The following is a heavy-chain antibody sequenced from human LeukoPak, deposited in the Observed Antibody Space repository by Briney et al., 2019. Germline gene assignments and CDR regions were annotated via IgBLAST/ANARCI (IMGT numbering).Heavy chain of an antibody. CDR2: ISGSGGST. CDR1: GFTFSSYA. CDR3: AKDTERGASGTFDY. J-gene: IGHJ4*02. V-gene: IGHV3-23*01. D-gene: IGHD1-26*01. Sequence: GGSLRLSCAASGFTFSSYAMSWVRQAPGKGLEWVSAISGSGGSTYYADSVKGRFTISRDNAKNSLYLQMNSLRAEDTALYYCAKDTERGASGTFDYWGQGTLVTVSS.